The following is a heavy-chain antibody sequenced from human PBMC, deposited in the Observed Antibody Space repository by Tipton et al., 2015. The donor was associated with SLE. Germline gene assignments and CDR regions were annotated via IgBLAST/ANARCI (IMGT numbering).Heavy chain of an antibody. CDR1: GGTSSTYE. CDR3: ARGDTSPCDY. J-gene: IGHJ4*02. Sequence: QSGAEVKKPGSSVKVSCKASGGTSSTYEINWVRQAPGQGLEWMGRIIPIFDTANYAQQFQGRVTITADESTNTAYMELSSLRSEDTAFYYCARGDTSPCDYWGQGTLVTVSS. CDR2: IIPIFDTA. V-gene: IGHV1-69*13. D-gene: IGHD3-16*01.